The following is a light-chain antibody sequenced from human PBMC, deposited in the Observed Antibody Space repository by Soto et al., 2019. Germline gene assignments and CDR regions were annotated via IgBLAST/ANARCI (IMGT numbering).Light chain of an antibody. CDR1: QSVSSN. J-gene: IGKJ1*01. V-gene: IGKV3-15*01. Sequence: EIVLTQSAGTLSLSPGERATLSCRASQSVSSNLAWYQQKPGQAPRLLIYGASTRATGIPARFSGSGSGTEFTLTISSLQSEDYAIYYCQQHKDWPWTFGQGTKVDIK. CDR2: GAS. CDR3: QQHKDWPWT.